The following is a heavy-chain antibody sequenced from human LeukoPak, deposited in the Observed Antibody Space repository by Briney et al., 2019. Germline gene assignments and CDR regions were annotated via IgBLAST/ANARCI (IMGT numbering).Heavy chain of an antibody. Sequence: GRSLRLSCAASGFTFDDYAMHWVRQAPGKGLEWVSSISSSSSYIYYADSVKGRFTISRDNAKNSLYLQMNSLRAEDTAVYYCASNYYDSSGYYYVGYWGQGTLVTVSS. CDR1: GFTFDDYA. J-gene: IGHJ4*02. V-gene: IGHV3-21*01. D-gene: IGHD3-22*01. CDR2: ISSSSSYI. CDR3: ASNYYDSSGYYYVGY.